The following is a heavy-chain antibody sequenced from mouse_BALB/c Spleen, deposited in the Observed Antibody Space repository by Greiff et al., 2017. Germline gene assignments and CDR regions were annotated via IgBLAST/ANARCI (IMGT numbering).Heavy chain of an antibody. D-gene: IGHD2-1*01. V-gene: IGHV1-5*01. CDR2: IYPGNSDT. Sequence: VQLQQSGTVLARPGASVKMSCKASGYTFTSYWMHWVKQRPGQGLEWIGAIYPGNSDTSYNQKFKGKAKLTAVTSTSTAYMELSSLTSEDSAVYFCARDPHYGNYWYFDVWGAGTTVTVSS. CDR3: ARDPHYGNYWYFDV. J-gene: IGHJ1*01. CDR1: GYTFTSYW.